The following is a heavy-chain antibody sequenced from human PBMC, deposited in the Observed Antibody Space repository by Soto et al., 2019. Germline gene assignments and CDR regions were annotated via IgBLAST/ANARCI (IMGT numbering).Heavy chain of an antibody. CDR2: ISAYNGNT. CDR3: ARGGDYYDSSGYYYNWFDP. Sequence: ASVNVSCKASGYTFTSYGISWVRQAPGQGLEWMGWISAYNGNTNYAQKLQGRVTMTTDTSTSTAYMELRSLRSDDTAVYYCARGGDYYDSSGYYYNWFDPWGQGTLVTVSS. D-gene: IGHD3-22*01. CDR1: GYTFTSYG. J-gene: IGHJ5*02. V-gene: IGHV1-18*01.